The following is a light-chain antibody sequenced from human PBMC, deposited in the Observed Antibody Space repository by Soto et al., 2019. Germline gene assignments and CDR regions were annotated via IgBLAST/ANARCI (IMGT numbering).Light chain of an antibody. CDR2: EVS. J-gene: IGLJ1*01. CDR3: TSYAGSNNFCV. CDR1: SSDVGGYDY. Sequence: QSALTQPPSASGSPGQTVTISCIGTSSDVGGYDYVSWYQQHPGKAPKLIIYEVSKRPSGVPDRFSGSKSGNTASLTVSGLQAEDEADYYCTSYAGSNNFCVFGVGTKLTDL. V-gene: IGLV2-8*01.